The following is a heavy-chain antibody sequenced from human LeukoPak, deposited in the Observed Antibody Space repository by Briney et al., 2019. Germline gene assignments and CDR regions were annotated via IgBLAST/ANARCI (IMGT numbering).Heavy chain of an antibody. CDR3: ARDKKISLNAPGWFDP. J-gene: IGHJ5*02. CDR1: GSSMNGYY. CDR2: IHISGTT. V-gene: IGHV4-4*07. Sequence: SETLSLTCAVSGSSMNGYYWSWIRRPAGKGLEWIGRIHISGTTHYNPSFESRVSMSIDTSKTQFSLSLSSLTAADTAIYYCARDKKISLNAPGWFDPWGQGILDTVSS. D-gene: IGHD2-2*01.